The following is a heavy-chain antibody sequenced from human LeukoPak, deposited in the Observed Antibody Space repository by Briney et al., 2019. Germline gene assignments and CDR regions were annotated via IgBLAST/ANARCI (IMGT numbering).Heavy chain of an antibody. V-gene: IGHV4-59*01. CDR3: ARVYYSNSYDYWYFDL. Sequence: SETLSLTCTVSGGSISSYYWSWIRQPPGKGLEWVGYIYYSGSTNYNPSLKSRVTISVDTSKNQFSLKLSSVTAADTAVYYCARVYYSNSYDYWYFDLWGRGTLVTVSS. CDR2: IYYSGST. D-gene: IGHD6-13*01. J-gene: IGHJ2*01. CDR1: GGSISSYY.